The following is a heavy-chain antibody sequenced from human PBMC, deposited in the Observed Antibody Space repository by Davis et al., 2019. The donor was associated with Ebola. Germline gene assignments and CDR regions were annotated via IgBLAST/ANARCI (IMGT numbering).Heavy chain of an antibody. Sequence: GESLKISCAASGFIFSSYVMSWVRQAPGKGLEWVSTIGTGSETYHADSVKGRFTISRDNSKNTLYLQMNSLRVEDTAIYYCAKDTSNIWFDIWGQGTNVTVSS. CDR2: IGTGSET. D-gene: IGHD1-26*01. CDR3: AKDTSNIWFDI. J-gene: IGHJ3*02. V-gene: IGHV3-23*01. CDR1: GFIFSSYV.